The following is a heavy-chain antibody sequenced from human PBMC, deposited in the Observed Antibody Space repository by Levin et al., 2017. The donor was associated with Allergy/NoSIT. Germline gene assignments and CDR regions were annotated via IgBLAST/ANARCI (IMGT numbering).Heavy chain of an antibody. Sequence: GASVKVSCKASGFTFSRSAVQWVRQARGQRPEWIGWIVVASGNTNYAQKFQQRLSITRDMSTSTAYMELSGLTSDDPALYFCAAAHNWNDAACFDYWGQGTLVTVSS. V-gene: IGHV1-58*01. CDR3: AAAHNWNDAACFDY. CDR2: IVVASGNT. J-gene: IGHJ4*02. CDR1: GFTFSRSA. D-gene: IGHD1-1*01.